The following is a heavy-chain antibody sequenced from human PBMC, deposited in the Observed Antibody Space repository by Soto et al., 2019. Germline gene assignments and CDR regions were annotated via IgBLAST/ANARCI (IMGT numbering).Heavy chain of an antibody. CDR2: VNPNGAST. Sequence: QIQVVQSGAEVKEPGASVKVSCMASGYSSSNYYTHWVRQAPGQGLEWMGIVNPNGASTNYAQRFQGIVTLTRDTSTNTDYMELSRLTSDDTAVYFCASVTTIWSNWGQGTLVNVSS. CDR1: GYSSSNYY. V-gene: IGHV1-46*01. D-gene: IGHD2-21*02. J-gene: IGHJ4*02. CDR3: ASVTTIWSN.